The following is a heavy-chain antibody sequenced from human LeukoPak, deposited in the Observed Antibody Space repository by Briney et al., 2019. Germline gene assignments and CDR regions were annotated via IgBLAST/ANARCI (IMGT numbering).Heavy chain of an antibody. J-gene: IGHJ4*02. D-gene: IGHD2-15*01. V-gene: IGHV1-2*02. CDR2: INPNSGGT. CDR3: AREAPPDIVVVVAASLDH. CDR1: GYTFTGYY. Sequence: GASVKVSCKASGYTFTGYYMHWVRQAPGQGLEWMGWINPNSGGTNYAQKFQGRVTMTRDTSISTAYMELSRLRSDDTAVYYCAREAPPDIVVVVAASLDHGGQGTLVTVSS.